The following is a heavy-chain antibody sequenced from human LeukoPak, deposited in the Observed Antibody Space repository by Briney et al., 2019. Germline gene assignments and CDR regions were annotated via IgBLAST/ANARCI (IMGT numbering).Heavy chain of an antibody. Sequence: WETLSLTCTVSGGSISSYYWSWIRQPPGKGLEWIGYIYYSGSTNYNPSLKSRVTISVDTSKNQFSLKLSSVTAADTAVYYCARGPRYCSSTSCYAPRFNYWGQGTLVTVSS. CDR3: ARGPRYCSSTSCYAPRFNY. CDR1: GGSISSYY. J-gene: IGHJ4*02. CDR2: IYYSGST. D-gene: IGHD2-2*01. V-gene: IGHV4-59*01.